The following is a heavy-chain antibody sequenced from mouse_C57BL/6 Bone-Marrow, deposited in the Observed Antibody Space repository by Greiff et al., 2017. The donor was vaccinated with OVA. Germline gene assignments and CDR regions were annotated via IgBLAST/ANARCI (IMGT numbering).Heavy chain of an antibody. CDR2: INPGSGGT. CDR1: GYAFTNYL. CDR3: AREGFITTVAYEGYFDV. Sequence: QVQLQQSRAELVRPGTSVKVSCKASGYAFTNYLIEWVKQRPGQGLEWIGVINPGSGGTNYNEKFKGKATLTADKSSSTAYMQLSSLTSEDSAVYFCAREGFITTVAYEGYFDVWGTGTTVTVSS. D-gene: IGHD1-1*01. V-gene: IGHV1-54*01. J-gene: IGHJ1*03.